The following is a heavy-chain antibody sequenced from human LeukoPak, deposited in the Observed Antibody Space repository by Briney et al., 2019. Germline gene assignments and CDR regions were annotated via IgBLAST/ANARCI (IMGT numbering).Heavy chain of an antibody. D-gene: IGHD3-10*01. CDR3: AKDYYGSGSYYNGNWFDP. J-gene: IGHJ5*02. CDR2: IRYDGSNK. V-gene: IGHV3-30*02. Sequence: GGSLRLSCAASGFTFSSYGMHWVRQAPGKGLEWVAFIRYDGSNKYYADSVKGRFTISRDNSKNTLYLQMNSLRAEDTAVYYCAKDYYGSGSYYNGNWFDPWGQGTLVTVSS. CDR1: GFTFSSYG.